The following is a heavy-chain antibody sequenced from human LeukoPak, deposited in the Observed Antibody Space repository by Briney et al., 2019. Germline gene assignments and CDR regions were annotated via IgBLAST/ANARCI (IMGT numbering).Heavy chain of an antibody. V-gene: IGHV4-39*07. Sequence: SETLSLTCTVSGGSISSGSYYWGWIRQPPGKGLEWIGSIYHSGSTYYNPSLKSRVTISVDTSKNQFSLKLSSVTAADTPVYYCARGAPRCIPPDYWGQGPLVTAPS. J-gene: IGHJ4*02. CDR2: IYHSGST. D-gene: IGHD2-21*01. CDR3: ARGAPRCIPPDY. CDR1: GGSISSGSYY.